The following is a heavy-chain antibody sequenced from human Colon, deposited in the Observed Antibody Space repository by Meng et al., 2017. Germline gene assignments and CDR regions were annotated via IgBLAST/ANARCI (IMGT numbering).Heavy chain of an antibody. CDR2: IYYSGST. CDR1: GGSISSGGFY. V-gene: IGHV4-31*03. CDR3: ARTNYGDYNWFDP. Sequence: QVQLQVSGPGLVKPSGTLSLTCTVSGGSISSGGFYWSWIRQHPGKGLEWIGYIYYSGSTYYNPSLRRRVAISIDTSKNQFSLKLTSVTAADTAVYFCARTNYGDYNWFDPWGQGTLVTVSS. J-gene: IGHJ5*02. D-gene: IGHD4-17*01.